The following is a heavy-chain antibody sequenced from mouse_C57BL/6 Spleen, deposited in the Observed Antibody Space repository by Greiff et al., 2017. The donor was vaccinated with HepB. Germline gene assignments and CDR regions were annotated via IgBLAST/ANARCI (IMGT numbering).Heavy chain of an antibody. CDR3: ARSGDYDSWFAY. D-gene: IGHD2-4*01. J-gene: IGHJ3*01. V-gene: IGHV1-81*01. CDR2: IYPRSGNT. CDR1: GYTFTSYG. Sequence: VKLQESGAELARPGASVKLSCKASGYTFTSYGISWVKQRTGQGLEWIGEIYPRSGNTYYNEKFKGKATLTADKSSSTAYMELRSLTSEDSAVYFCARSGDYDSWFAYWGQGTLVTVSA.